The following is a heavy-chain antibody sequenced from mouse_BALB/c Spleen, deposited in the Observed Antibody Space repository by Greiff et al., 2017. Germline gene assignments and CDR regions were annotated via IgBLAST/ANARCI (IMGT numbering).Heavy chain of an antibody. CDR3: AKFIRGYFDD. D-gene: IGHD1-2*01. CDR1: GFNIKDTY. CDR2: IDPANGNT. J-gene: IGHJ1*01. V-gene: IGHV14-3*02. Sequence: EVQLQQSGAELVKPGASVKLSCTASGFNIKDTYMHWVKQRPEQGLEWIGRIDPANGNTKYDPKFQGKATITADTSSNTAYLQLSSLTSEDTAVYYCAKFIRGYFDDWGAGTTVTVSS.